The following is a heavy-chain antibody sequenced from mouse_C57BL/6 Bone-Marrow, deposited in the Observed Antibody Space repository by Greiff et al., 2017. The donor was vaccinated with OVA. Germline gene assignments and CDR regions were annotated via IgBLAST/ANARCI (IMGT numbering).Heavy chain of an antibody. V-gene: IGHV1-81*01. CDR2: IYPRSGNT. CDR3: ASHRDGRFAY. J-gene: IGHJ3*01. CDR1: GYTFTSYG. Sequence: VQMQQSGAELARPGASVKLSCKASGYTFTSYGISWVKQRTGQGLEWIGEIYPRSGNTYYNEKFKGKATLTADKSSSTAYMELRSLTSEDSAVYFCASHRDGRFAYWGQGTLVTVSA.